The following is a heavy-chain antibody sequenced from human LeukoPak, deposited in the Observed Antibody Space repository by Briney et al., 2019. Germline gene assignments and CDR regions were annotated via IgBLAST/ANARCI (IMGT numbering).Heavy chain of an antibody. D-gene: IGHD3-22*01. CDR3: ARDSSGYSAYYYYGMDV. J-gene: IGHJ6*02. Sequence: SETLSLTCAVYGGSFSGYYWSWIRQPPGKGLEWIGEINHSGSTNYNPSLKSRVTMSVDTSKNQFSLKLSSVTAADTAVYYCARDSSGYSAYYYYGMDVWGQGTTVTVSS. V-gene: IGHV4-34*01. CDR2: INHSGST. CDR1: GGSFSGYY.